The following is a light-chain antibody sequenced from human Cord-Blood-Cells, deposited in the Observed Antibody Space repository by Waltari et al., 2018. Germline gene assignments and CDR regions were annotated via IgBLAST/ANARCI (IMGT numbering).Light chain of an antibody. J-gene: IGLJ2*01. CDR1: SSDDWSYNL. CDR2: EGS. Sequence: QSALTQPASVSGSPGQSITITCTGTSSDDWSYNLVSWYQQHPGKAPKLMIYEGSQRPAGVFKRFSGSRSGNTASLTCSGIQAEDESDYYCCSYAGSSTVVFGGGTKLTVL. V-gene: IGLV2-23*01. CDR3: CSYAGSSTVV.